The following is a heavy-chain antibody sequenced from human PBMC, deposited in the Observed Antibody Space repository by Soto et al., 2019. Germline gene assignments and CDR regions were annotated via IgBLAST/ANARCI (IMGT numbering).Heavy chain of an antibody. CDR2: IKEDASEE. CDR3: ATAISTPLSNFDY. Sequence: EVQLVQSGGDLVQPGGSLRLSCVASGFTFSTYWMTWVRQAPGMGLEWVAGIKEDASEELYVDSVKGRFSVSRDNAKNSLYLQLNSLSAEDTAVYYCATAISTPLSNFDYWGQGSLVTVPS. CDR1: GFTFSTYW. D-gene: IGHD3-3*02. J-gene: IGHJ4*02. V-gene: IGHV3-7*01.